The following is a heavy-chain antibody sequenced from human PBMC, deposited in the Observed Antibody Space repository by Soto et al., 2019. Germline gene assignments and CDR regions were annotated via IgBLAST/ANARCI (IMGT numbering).Heavy chain of an antibody. D-gene: IGHD6-13*01. V-gene: IGHV5-51*01. CDR2: IYPSDADT. Sequence: RGESLKISCKGSGYMFSAHWIAWVRQMPGKGLEWMGIIYPSDADTRYSPPFQGQVTFSVDKSINTAYLRWSNLKASDTAMYYCATSPIDYVSSWSSFEYWGQGTLVTVSS. J-gene: IGHJ4*02. CDR3: ATSPIDYVSSWSSFEY. CDR1: GYMFSAHW.